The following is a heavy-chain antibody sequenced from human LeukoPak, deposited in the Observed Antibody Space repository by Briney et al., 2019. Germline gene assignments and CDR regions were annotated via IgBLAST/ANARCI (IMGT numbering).Heavy chain of an antibody. J-gene: IGHJ4*02. D-gene: IGHD6-19*01. CDR3: ARRVQWLPPNY. V-gene: IGHV4-34*01. CDR1: DGSFSRYY. Sequence: PSEPLSLTCAVYDGSFSRYYWRWIRQPPGKGLEWTGEINHSGSTNYNPSLKSRVTISVDTSKNQLSLKLSSVTAADTAVYYCARRVQWLPPNYWGQGTLVTVSS. CDR2: INHSGST.